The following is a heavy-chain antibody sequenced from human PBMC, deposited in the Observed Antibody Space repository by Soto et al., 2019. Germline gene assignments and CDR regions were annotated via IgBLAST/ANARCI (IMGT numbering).Heavy chain of an antibody. CDR2: INPNSGGT. V-gene: IGHV1-2*02. D-gene: IGHD6-6*01. CDR1: GYTFTGYC. CDR3: ARGLRAARLYYYYGMDV. J-gene: IGHJ6*02. Sequence: ASVKVSCKASGYTFTGYCMHWVRQAPGQGLEWMGWINPNSGGTNYAQKFQGRVTMTRDTSISTAYMELSRLRSDDTAVYYCARGLRAARLYYYYGMDVWGQGTTVTVSS.